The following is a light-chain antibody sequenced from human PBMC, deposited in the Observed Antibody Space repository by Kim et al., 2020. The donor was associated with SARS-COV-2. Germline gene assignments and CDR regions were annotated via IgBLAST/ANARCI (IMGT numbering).Light chain of an antibody. J-gene: IGKJ3*01. CDR2: AAS. CDR3: LQHNSYPFT. Sequence: GSVGDRVTITCRASQGLSNYLAWFQQKPGKVPKRLVYAASNLQGGVPSRFSGSGSGTEFTLTISSLQPEDFAIYYCLQHNSYPFTFGPGTKVDIK. V-gene: IGKV1-17*03. CDR1: QGLSNY.